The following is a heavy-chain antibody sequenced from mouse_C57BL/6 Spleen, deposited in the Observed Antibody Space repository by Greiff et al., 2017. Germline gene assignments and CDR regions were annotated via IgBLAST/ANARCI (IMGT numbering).Heavy chain of an antibody. J-gene: IGHJ2*01. D-gene: IGHD1-1*01. CDR2: INPSSGYT. V-gene: IGHV1-7*01. Sequence: QVQLKESGAELAKPGASVKLSCKASGYTFTSYWMHWVKQRPGQGLEWIGYINPSSGYTKYTQKFKDKATLTADKSSSTAYMQLSSLTYGDSAVYYCARGVTTVVADFDYWGQGTTLTVSS. CDR3: ARGVTTVVADFDY. CDR1: GYTFTSYW.